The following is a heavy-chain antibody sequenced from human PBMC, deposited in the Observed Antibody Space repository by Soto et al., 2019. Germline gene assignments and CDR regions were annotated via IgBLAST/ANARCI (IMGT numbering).Heavy chain of an antibody. D-gene: IGHD6-19*01. Sequence: GASVKVSCKASGYTFTSYYMHWVRQAPGQGLEWMGIINPSGGSTSYAQKFQGRVTMTRDTSTSTVYMGLSSLRSEDTAVYYCARDPGIAVAGDYGMDVWGQGTTVTVSS. CDR3: ARDPGIAVAGDYGMDV. CDR1: GYTFTSYY. J-gene: IGHJ6*02. V-gene: IGHV1-46*01. CDR2: INPSGGST.